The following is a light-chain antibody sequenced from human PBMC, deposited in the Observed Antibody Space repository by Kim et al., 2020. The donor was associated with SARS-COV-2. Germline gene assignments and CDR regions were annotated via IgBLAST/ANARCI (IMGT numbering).Light chain of an antibody. Sequence: EIVMTQSPATLSVSPGERATLSCRASQSVSSNLACYQQKPGQTPRLLIFGASTRATGIPVRFSGSGSGTEFTLTISSLQSEDFVVYYCQQYDNWPLTFGGGTKVDIK. CDR2: GAS. CDR3: QQYDNWPLT. CDR1: QSVSSN. J-gene: IGKJ4*01. V-gene: IGKV3-15*01.